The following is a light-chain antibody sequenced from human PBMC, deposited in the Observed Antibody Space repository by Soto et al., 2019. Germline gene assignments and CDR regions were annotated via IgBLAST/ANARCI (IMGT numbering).Light chain of an antibody. J-gene: IGLJ3*02. Sequence: QPVLTQPPSVSGAPGQRVTISCTGSSSNIGAGYNVHWYQQVPGTAPKLLIYGDSNRPSGVPDRFSGSKSGTSASLAITGLQAGDEADYYCQSYDSSLSGWLFGGGTKLTVL. CDR1: SSNIGAGYN. CDR3: QSYDSSLSGWL. CDR2: GDS. V-gene: IGLV1-40*01.